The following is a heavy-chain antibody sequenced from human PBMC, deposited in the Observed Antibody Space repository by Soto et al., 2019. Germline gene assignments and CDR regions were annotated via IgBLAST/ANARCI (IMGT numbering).Heavy chain of an antibody. CDR2: IKGDGSEK. J-gene: IGHJ6*02. V-gene: IGHV3-7*01. Sequence: PGSSLWLSCVDSGFTFTSYWMSWFRQAPGKGLEWVANIKGDGSEKRYVDSVKGRLTISRDNAKNSVYLQMNSLRVEDTALYYCGRDEVRNGVGVWRQGTTVTVSS. CDR3: GRDEVRNGVGV. CDR1: GFTFTSYW.